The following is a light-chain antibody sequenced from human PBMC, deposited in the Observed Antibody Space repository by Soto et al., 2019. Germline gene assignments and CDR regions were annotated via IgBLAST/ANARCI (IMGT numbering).Light chain of an antibody. CDR2: GAS. CDR1: QSVSSTF. J-gene: IGKJ4*01. CDR3: HHYGCSPPHT. Sequence: EIVLTQSPCTLSLSPGERATLSCRASQSVSSTFLAWFQQRPGQAPRLLIYGASTRATGIPDRFSGSGSGTDFTLTISRLEPEDFAMYYCHHYGCSPPHTFGGGTKVDIK. V-gene: IGKV3-20*01.